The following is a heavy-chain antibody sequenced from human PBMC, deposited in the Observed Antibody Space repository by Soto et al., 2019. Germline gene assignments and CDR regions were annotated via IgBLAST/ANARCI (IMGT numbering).Heavy chain of an antibody. V-gene: IGHV4-59*08. CDR3: ARQWDY. CDR2: IYDTGRT. Sequence: PSETLSLTCTVSGGSISSDYWSWIRQPPGKGLEWIGYIYDTGRTNYNSSLRSRVSMSADKSKNQFSLKLSSVTAADTAVYYCARQWDYWGQGALVTVSS. J-gene: IGHJ4*02. CDR1: GGSISSDY.